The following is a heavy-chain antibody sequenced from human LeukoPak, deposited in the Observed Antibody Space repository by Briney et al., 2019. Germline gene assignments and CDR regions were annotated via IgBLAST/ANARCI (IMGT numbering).Heavy chain of an antibody. D-gene: IGHD2-15*01. Sequence: SETLSLTCAVYGGSFSGYYWSWIRQPPGKGLEWMGEINHSGSTNYNPSLKSRVTISVDTSKNQFSLKLSSVTAADTAVYYCASPSGPPDWGQGTLVTVSS. CDR2: INHSGST. CDR1: GGSFSGYY. J-gene: IGHJ4*02. CDR3: ASPSGPPD. V-gene: IGHV4-34*01.